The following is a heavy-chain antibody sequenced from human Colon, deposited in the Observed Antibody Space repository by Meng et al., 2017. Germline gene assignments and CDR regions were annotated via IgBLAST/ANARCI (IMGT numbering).Heavy chain of an antibody. V-gene: IGHV3-11*04. CDR2: ISSSGSTI. D-gene: IGHD1-26*01. CDR1: GFTFSDYY. Sequence: GEFLKISCAASGFTFSDYYMSWIRQAPGKGLEWVSYISSSGSTIYYADSVKGRFTISRDNAKNSLYLQMNSLRAEDTAVYYCASRGSYYWTGDFDYWGQGTLVTVSS. CDR3: ASRGSYYWTGDFDY. J-gene: IGHJ4*02.